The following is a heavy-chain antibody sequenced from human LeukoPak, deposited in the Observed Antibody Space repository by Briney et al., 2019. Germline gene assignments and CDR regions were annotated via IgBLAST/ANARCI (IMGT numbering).Heavy chain of an antibody. V-gene: IGHV3-23*01. CDR2: ISGIGTTT. CDR1: GFTFSSYA. CDR3: TKKRTTSVTDWFDP. J-gene: IGHJ5*02. D-gene: IGHD4-17*01. Sequence: GGSLRLSCAASGFTFSSYAMAWVRQAPGKGLEFVSVISGIGTTTYYADSVKGRFTISRDNSKNTQFLQMNSLRVEDMAVYYCTKKRTTSVTDWFDPWGQGTLVTVSS.